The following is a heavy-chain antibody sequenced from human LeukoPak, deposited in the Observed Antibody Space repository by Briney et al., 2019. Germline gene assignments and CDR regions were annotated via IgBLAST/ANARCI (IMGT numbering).Heavy chain of an antibody. CDR2: IYHSGST. J-gene: IGHJ4*02. CDR1: GGSISSGSYY. D-gene: IGHD3-3*01. CDR3: VRLHYVLRFLEWLSYFDY. Sequence: SETLSLTCTVSGGSISSGSYYWSWIRQPPGKGLEWIGSIYHSGSTYYNPSLKSRVTISVDTSKNQFSLKLSSVTAADTAVYYCVRLHYVLRFLEWLSYFDYWGQGTLVTASS. V-gene: IGHV4-39*07.